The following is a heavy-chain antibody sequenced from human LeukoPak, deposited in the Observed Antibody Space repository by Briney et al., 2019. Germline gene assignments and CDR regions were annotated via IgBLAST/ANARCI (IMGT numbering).Heavy chain of an antibody. CDR3: SRGLDSRKLGY. J-gene: IGHJ4*02. CDR2: IHPSGML. Sequence: PSETLSLTCTVSGASFSSGDQYWHWIRQSPGKGLEWIGSIHPSGMLYNNPSLESRVTISIDTSKNQFSLNLNSVTAADTAVYFCSRGLDSRKLGYWGQGTLVTVSS. CDR1: GASFSSGDQY. V-gene: IGHV4-31*03. D-gene: IGHD3-22*01.